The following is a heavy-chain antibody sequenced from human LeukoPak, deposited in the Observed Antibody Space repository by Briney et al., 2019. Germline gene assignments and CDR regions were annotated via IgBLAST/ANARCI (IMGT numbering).Heavy chain of an antibody. V-gene: IGHV3-23*01. CDR1: GFTFSSYA. D-gene: IGHD6-13*01. CDR3: AKASWYSSSWYWFDP. Sequence: GGSLRLSCAASGFTFSSYAMSWVRQAPGKGLEWVSAISGSGGSTYYADPVKGRFTISRDNSKKTLHLQMNSLRAEDTAVYYCAKASWYSSSWYWFDPWGQGTLVTVSS. CDR2: ISGSGGST. J-gene: IGHJ5*02.